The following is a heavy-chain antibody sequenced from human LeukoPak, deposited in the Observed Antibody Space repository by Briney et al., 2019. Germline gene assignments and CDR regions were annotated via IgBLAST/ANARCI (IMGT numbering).Heavy chain of an antibody. J-gene: IGHJ4*02. V-gene: IGHV3-30*19. CDR3: ARGTTYYFDY. D-gene: IGHD1-7*01. CDR1: GFTLSNYG. Sequence: PGRSLRLSCAASGFTLSNYGMHWVRQAPGKGLEWVAVISYDGSKQYYADSVKGRFTISRDNSKNTLYLQMNSLRAEDTAVFYCARGTTYYFDYWGQGTLVTVSS. CDR2: ISYDGSKQ.